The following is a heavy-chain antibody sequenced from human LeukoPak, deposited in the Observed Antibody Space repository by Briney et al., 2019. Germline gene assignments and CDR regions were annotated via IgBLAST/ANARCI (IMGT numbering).Heavy chain of an antibody. J-gene: IGHJ4*02. CDR2: ISGSGGSA. CDR3: AKDRGASCYNIFDY. V-gene: IGHV3-23*01. D-gene: IGHD2-2*02. Sequence: PGGSLRLSCAASGFTFSSYGMHWVRQAPGKGLEWVAGISGSGGSAYFADSVKGRFTISRDTSKNTLYLQMNSLRAEDTAVYYCAKDRGASCYNIFDYWGQGILVTVSS. CDR1: GFTFSSYG.